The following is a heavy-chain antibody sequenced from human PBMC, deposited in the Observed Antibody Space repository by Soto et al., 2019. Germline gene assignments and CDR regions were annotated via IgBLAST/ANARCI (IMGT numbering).Heavy chain of an antibody. Sequence: ASVKVSCKASGGTFSGYAISWVRQAPGQGLEWMGGIIPIFGTANYAQKFQGRVTITADKSTSTAYMELSSLRSEDTAVYYCATYDHSNPRFDYWGQGTLVTVSS. J-gene: IGHJ4*02. V-gene: IGHV1-69*06. D-gene: IGHD4-4*01. CDR1: GGTFSGYA. CDR2: IIPIFGTA. CDR3: ATYDHSNPRFDY.